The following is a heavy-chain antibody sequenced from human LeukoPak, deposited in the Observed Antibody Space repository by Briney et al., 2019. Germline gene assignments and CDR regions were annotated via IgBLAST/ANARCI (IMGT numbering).Heavy chain of an antibody. D-gene: IGHD3-22*01. J-gene: IGHJ4*02. CDR3: ARDLYYDSSGYPDY. Sequence: KPSETLSLTCTVSGDSISSSSYYWGWIRQPPGKGLEWVSSISSSSSYIYYADSVKGRFTISRDNAKNSLYLQMNSLRAEDTAVYYCARDLYYDSSGYPDYWGQGTLVTVSS. V-gene: IGHV3-21*01. CDR1: GDSISSSS. CDR2: ISSSSSYI.